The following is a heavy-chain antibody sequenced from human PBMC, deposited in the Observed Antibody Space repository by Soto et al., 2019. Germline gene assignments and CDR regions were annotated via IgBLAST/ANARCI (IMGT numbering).Heavy chain of an antibody. V-gene: IGHV5-10-1*01. D-gene: IGHD6-19*01. CDR2: IDPSDSYT. J-gene: IGHJ6*02. CDR3: ARIGHSSGWFHYYYYYGMDV. Sequence: PGESLKISCKGSGYSFTSYWISWVRQMPGKGLEWMGRIDPSDSYTNYSPSFQGHVTISADKSISTVYLQWSSLKASDTAMYYCARIGHSSGWFHYYYYYGMDVWGQGTTVTVS. CDR1: GYSFTSYW.